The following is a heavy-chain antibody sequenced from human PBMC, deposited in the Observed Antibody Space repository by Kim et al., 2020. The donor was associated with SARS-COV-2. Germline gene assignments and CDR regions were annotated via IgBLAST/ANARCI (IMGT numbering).Heavy chain of an antibody. Sequence: ASVKVSCKASGYTFTSYYMHWVRQAPGQGLEWMGIINPSGGSTSYAQKFQGRVTMTRDTSTSTVYMELSSLRSEDTAVYYCARGGGYCSSTSCYRAEMFDPWGQGTLVTVSS. CDR2: INPSGGST. CDR1: GYTFTSYY. J-gene: IGHJ5*02. V-gene: IGHV1-46*01. CDR3: ARGGGYCSSTSCYRAEMFDP. D-gene: IGHD2-2*01.